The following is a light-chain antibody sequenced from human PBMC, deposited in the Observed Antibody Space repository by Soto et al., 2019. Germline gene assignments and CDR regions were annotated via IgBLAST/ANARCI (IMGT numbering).Light chain of an antibody. J-gene: IGLJ1*01. CDR2: EGS. CDR3: CSYAGSSTYV. CDR1: SSDAGSYNL. Sequence: QSALTQPASVSGSPGQSITISCTGTSSDAGSYNLVSWYQQHPGKAPKLMIYEGSKRPSGVSNRFSGSKSGNTASLTISGLQAEDEADYHCCSYAGSSTYVFGTGTKLTVL. V-gene: IGLV2-23*01.